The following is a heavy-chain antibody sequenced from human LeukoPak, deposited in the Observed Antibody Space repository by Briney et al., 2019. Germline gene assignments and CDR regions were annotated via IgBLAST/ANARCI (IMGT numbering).Heavy chain of an antibody. Sequence: GESLKISCKGSGYSFTSYWIGWVRQMPGKGLEWMGIIYPGDSDTRYSPSFQGQVTISADKSISTAYLQWSSLKASDTAMYYCARLGGYSYGSLDFDYWGQGTLVTVSS. D-gene: IGHD5-18*01. CDR1: GYSFTSYW. CDR2: IYPGDSDT. J-gene: IGHJ4*02. CDR3: ARLGGYSYGSLDFDY. V-gene: IGHV5-51*01.